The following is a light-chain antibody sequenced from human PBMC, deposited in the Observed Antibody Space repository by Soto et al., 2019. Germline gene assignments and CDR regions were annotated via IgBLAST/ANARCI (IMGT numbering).Light chain of an antibody. V-gene: IGKV1-39*01. J-gene: IGKJ1*01. CDR3: QQSYSGPGM. Sequence: DIQMTQSPSSLSASVGERVTITCRASQSIDKDLNWYQHKPGKAPYLLIYAASHLRSGVPTRFSGSGTGTSFTLSISSLQYEDLATYYCQQSYSGPGMFGRGTKVELK. CDR2: AAS. CDR1: QSIDKD.